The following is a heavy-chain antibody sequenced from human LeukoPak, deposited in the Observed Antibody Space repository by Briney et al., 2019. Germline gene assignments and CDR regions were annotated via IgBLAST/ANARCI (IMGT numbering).Heavy chain of an antibody. CDR3: ARQSTVREYYFDY. V-gene: IGHV4-59*08. Sequence: SETLSLTCTVSGGSISSYYWSWIRQPPGKGLEWIGYIYYSGSTNYNPSLKSRVTISVDTSKNQFSLKLSSVTAADTAVYYCARQSTVREYYFDYWGQGALVTVSS. D-gene: IGHD3-10*01. CDR1: GGSISSYY. CDR2: IYYSGST. J-gene: IGHJ4*02.